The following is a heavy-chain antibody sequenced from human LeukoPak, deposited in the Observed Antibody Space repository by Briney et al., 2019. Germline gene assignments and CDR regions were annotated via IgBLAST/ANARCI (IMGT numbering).Heavy chain of an antibody. Sequence: ASGPTLVKPTQTLTLTCTFSGFSLSTSGVGVGWIRQPPGKALEWLALIYWNDDKRYSPSLKSRLTITKDTSKNQVVLTMTNMDPVDTATYYCAYGGYCSGGSCYDFDYWGQGTLVTVSS. CDR3: AYGGYCSGGSCYDFDY. CDR1: GFSLSTSGVG. J-gene: IGHJ4*02. D-gene: IGHD2-15*01. V-gene: IGHV2-5*01. CDR2: IYWNDDK.